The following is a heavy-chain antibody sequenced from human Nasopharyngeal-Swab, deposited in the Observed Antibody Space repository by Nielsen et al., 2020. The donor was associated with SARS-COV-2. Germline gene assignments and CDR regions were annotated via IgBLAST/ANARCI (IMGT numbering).Heavy chain of an antibody. CDR2: INTNTGNP. CDR1: GYTFTSYA. V-gene: IGHV7-4-1*02. Sequence: ASVKVSCKASGYTFTSYAMNWVRQAPAQGLEWMGWINTNTGNPTYAQGFTGRFVFSLDTSVSTAYLQISSLKAEDTAVYYCARDIVPGSWELLLPDAFDIWGQGTMVTVSS. CDR3: ARDIVPGSWELLLPDAFDI. D-gene: IGHD1-26*01. J-gene: IGHJ3*02.